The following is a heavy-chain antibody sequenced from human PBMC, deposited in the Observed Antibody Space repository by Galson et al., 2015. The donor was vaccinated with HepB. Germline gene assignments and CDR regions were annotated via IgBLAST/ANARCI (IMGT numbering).Heavy chain of an antibody. J-gene: IGHJ6*02. CDR2: ITSGGTI. D-gene: IGHD3-3*01. Sequence: SLRLSCAASGFTFSNYYMSWIRQAPGKGLEWVSYITSGGTIYYAYSVKGRFTISRDNAKNSLYLQMNSLRAEDTAMYYCARERVVIPPTGMDVWGQGTTVTVSS. V-gene: IGHV3-11*01. CDR3: ARERVVIPPTGMDV. CDR1: GFTFSNYY.